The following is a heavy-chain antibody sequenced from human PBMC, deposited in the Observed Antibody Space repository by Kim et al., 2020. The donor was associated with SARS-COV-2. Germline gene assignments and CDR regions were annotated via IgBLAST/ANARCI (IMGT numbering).Heavy chain of an antibody. CDR2: T. D-gene: IGHD6-13*01. V-gene: IGHV3-66*01. Sequence: TYYADSVKGRFTISRDNSNNTLYLQMNSLRAEDTAVYYCASYIAAAHSNYWGQGTLVTVSS. CDR3: ASYIAAAHSNY. J-gene: IGHJ4*02.